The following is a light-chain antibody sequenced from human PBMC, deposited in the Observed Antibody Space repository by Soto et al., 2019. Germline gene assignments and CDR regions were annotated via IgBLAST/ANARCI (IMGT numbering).Light chain of an antibody. CDR1: QSINTW. Sequence: DVQMTQSPPTLSSSVGDRVTITCRASQSINTWLAWYQQKPGKAPNLLIYRASTLQTGGPSRFSGSGSGTEFSLTISSLQPDDFATYYCQQYNSYSSITFGQGTRLEIK. J-gene: IGKJ5*01. CDR2: RAS. V-gene: IGKV1-5*03. CDR3: QQYNSYSSIT.